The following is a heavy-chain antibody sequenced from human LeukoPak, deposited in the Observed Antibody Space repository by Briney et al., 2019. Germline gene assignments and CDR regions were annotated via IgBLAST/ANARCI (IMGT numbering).Heavy chain of an antibody. D-gene: IGHD1-26*01. J-gene: IGHJ4*02. V-gene: IGHV4-4*07. CDR2: FYNSQTT. CDR1: GGSISSYY. CDR3: ARALMGGLFDY. Sequence: SETLSLTCTVSGGSISSYYWSCIRQPAGKGLEWIGRFYNSQTTNYNPSLKSRVTMSVETSKNQLSLKLTSVTAADTAVYYCARALMGGLFDYWGQGTLVTVSS.